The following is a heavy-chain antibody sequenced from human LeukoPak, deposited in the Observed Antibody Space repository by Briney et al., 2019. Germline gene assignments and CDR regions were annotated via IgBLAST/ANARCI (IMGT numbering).Heavy chain of an antibody. J-gene: IGHJ4*02. Sequence: GGSLRLSCAASGFTFSSYATSWVRQAPGKGLEWVSAISGSGGSTYYADSVKGRFTISRDNSKNTLYLQMNSLRAEDTAVYYCAKAAYYYGSGSSGDYWGQGTLVTVSS. CDR1: GFTFSSYA. V-gene: IGHV3-23*01. CDR3: AKAAYYYGSGSSGDY. D-gene: IGHD3-10*01. CDR2: ISGSGGST.